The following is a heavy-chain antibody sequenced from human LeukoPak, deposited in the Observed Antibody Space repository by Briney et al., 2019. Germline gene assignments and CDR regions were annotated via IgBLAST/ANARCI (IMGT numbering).Heavy chain of an antibody. J-gene: IGHJ4*02. CDR3: ARDSNLAVAGLFDY. CDR2: IIPIFGTA. CDR1: GGTFSSYA. V-gene: IGHV1-69*13. Sequence: GASVKVSCKASGGTFSSYAISWVRQAPGQGLEWMGGIIPIFGTANYAQKFQGRVTITADESTSTAYMELSSLRSEDTAVYYCARDSNLAVAGLFDYWGQGTLVTVSS. D-gene: IGHD6-19*01.